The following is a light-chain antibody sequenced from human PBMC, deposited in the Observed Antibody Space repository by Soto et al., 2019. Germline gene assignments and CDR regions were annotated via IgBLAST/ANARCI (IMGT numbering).Light chain of an antibody. CDR3: QRYNSNSRT. V-gene: IGKV1-5*01. CDR1: QNVNNW. CDR2: DAS. J-gene: IGKJ1*01. Sequence: DIQMTQSPSTLSASVGDRVTITCRASQNVNNWVAWYQQKPGKAPKFLIYDASVLESGVPSRFSGSGSGTEFTLTISSLQPDDFATYYCQRYNSNSRTFGQETIVEMK.